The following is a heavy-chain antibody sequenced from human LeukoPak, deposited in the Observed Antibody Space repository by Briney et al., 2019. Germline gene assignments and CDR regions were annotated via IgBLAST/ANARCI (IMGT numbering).Heavy chain of an antibody. V-gene: IGHV3-23*01. J-gene: IGHJ4*02. CDR3: AKMKTDSSGWYLYYFDY. D-gene: IGHD6-19*01. CDR1: GFTFSSYA. Sequence: GGSLRLSCAASGFTFSSYAMSWVRQAPGKGLEWVSAISGSGGSTYYADSVKGRFTISRDNSKNTLYLQMNSLRAEDTAVYYCAKMKTDSSGWYLYYFDYWGQGTLVTVSS. CDR2: ISGSGGST.